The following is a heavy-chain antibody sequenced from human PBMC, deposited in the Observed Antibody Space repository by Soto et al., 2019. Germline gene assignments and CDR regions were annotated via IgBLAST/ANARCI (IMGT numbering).Heavy chain of an antibody. CDR3: ARGCGGDCFIDY. V-gene: IGHV3-33*01. CDR1: GFTFSIYG. Sequence: GGSLRLSCAASGFTFSIYGMHWARQAPGKGLEWVAVIWYDGSNKYYADSVKGRFTISRDNSKNTLYLQMNSLRAEDTAVYYCARGCGGDCFIDYWGQGTLVTVSS. J-gene: IGHJ4*02. D-gene: IGHD2-21*02. CDR2: IWYDGSNK.